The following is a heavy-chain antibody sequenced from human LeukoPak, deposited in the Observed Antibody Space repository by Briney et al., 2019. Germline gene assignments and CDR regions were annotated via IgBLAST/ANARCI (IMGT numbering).Heavy chain of an antibody. CDR3: KYYDSSGYYYEVNFDY. V-gene: IGHV3-66*01. D-gene: IGHD3-22*01. CDR1: GFTFTSYA. Sequence: GGSLRLSCAASGFTFTSYAMSWVRQAPGKGLEWVSVIYSGGSTYYADSVKGRFTISRDNSKNTLYLQMNSLRAEDTAVYYCKYYDSSGYYYEVNFDYWGQGTLVTVSS. J-gene: IGHJ4*02. CDR2: IYSGGST.